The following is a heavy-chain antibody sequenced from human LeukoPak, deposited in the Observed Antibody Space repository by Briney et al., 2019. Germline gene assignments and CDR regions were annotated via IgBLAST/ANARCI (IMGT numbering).Heavy chain of an antibody. J-gene: IGHJ1*01. V-gene: IGHV4-39*01. D-gene: IGHD2-2*01. CDR3: ASRYCRSNSCNPVFQH. CDR2: IYHSGST. CDR1: GGSISYSSYY. Sequence: SETLSLTCTVSGGSISYSSYYWSWIRQPPGKGLEWIGTIYHSGSTYSNPSHPSLKSRVTISVDTSKNQFSLKLTSVTAADTAVYYCASRYCRSNSCNPVFQHWGQGTLVTVSS.